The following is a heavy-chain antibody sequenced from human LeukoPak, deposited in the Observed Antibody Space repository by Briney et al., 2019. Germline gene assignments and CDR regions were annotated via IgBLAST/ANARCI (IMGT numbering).Heavy chain of an antibody. CDR1: GGSFSGYY. V-gene: IGHV4-34*01. J-gene: IGHJ4*02. D-gene: IGHD2/OR15-2a*01. Sequence: SETLSLTCAVYGGSFSGYYWSWIRQPPGKGLEWIGEINHSGSTNYNPSLKSRVTISVDTSKNQFSLKLSSVTAADTAVYYCARSRVLRRSYYFDYWGQGTLVTVSS. CDR3: ARSRVLRRSYYFDY. CDR2: INHSGST.